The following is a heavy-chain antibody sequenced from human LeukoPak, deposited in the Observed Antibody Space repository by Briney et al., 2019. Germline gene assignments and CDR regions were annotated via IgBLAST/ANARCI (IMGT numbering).Heavy chain of an antibody. J-gene: IGHJ4*02. Sequence: PGGSLRLSCAASGFTFSSYGMHWVRQAPGKGLEWVAFIRYDGSNKYYADSVKGRFTISRDNSKNTLYLQMNSLRAEDTAVYYCAKDTKPYYYDWLPFDYWGQGTLVTVSS. CDR3: AKDTKPYYYDWLPFDY. D-gene: IGHD3-22*01. CDR2: IRYDGSNK. CDR1: GFTFSSYG. V-gene: IGHV3-30*02.